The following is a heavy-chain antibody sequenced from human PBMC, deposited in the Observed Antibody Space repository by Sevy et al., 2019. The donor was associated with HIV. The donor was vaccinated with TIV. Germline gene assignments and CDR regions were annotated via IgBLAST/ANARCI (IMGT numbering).Heavy chain of an antibody. V-gene: IGHV4-59*01. CDR2: IYYTGST. J-gene: IGHJ5*02. Sequence: SETLSLTCTVFGGSISAYYWSWIRQSPGKGLEYIGYIYYTGSTYYNPSLKSRITISIDTSKNQFSLRLTSVTAADTAMYYCARAPPVRSGDDSLNSFVPWGQGTLVTFSS. CDR1: GGSISAYY. D-gene: IGHD5-12*01. CDR3: ARAPPVRSGDDSLNSFVP.